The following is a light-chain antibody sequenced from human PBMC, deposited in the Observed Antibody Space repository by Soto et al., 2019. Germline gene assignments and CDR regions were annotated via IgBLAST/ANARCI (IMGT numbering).Light chain of an antibody. Sequence: QLVLTQSPSASASLGASGKLTCALSSGHSHYAIAWHQQQPEKGPRYLMKVNSDGSHSKGDGIPDRFSGSSSGAERYLTISSLHSEDEADYFCQTWGTGSVVFGGGTKLTVL. CDR2: VNSDGSH. V-gene: IGLV4-69*01. CDR3: QTWGTGSVV. CDR1: SGHSHYA. J-gene: IGLJ2*01.